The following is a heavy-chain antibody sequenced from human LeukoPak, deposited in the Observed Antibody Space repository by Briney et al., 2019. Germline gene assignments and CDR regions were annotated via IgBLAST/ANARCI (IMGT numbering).Heavy chain of an antibody. D-gene: IGHD2-15*01. Sequence: RGSLRLSCAPSGFTFSSYAMSWVRQAPGNGLEWVSAISGSGGSTYYADSVKGRFTISRDNSKNTLYLQMNSLRGEETDVYYCAKEDVVVVAATDYWGQGTLVTVSS. CDR1: GFTFSSYA. J-gene: IGHJ4*02. V-gene: IGHV3-23*01. CDR2: ISGSGGST. CDR3: AKEDVVVVAATDY.